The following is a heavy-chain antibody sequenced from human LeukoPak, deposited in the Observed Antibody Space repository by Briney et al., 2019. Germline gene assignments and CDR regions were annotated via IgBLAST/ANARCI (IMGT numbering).Heavy chain of an antibody. CDR3: ARVRRGGDSRYFDY. CDR1: GFTFTDYF. V-gene: IGHV3-11*01. Sequence: GGSLRLSCAASGFTFTDYFMGWIRQAPGKGLDWVSHISRLGDTIDYADSVRGRFTISRDNAKNSLFLQMNFLRAEDTAVYFCARVRRGGDSRYFDYWGQGALVNVSS. D-gene: IGHD2-21*02. J-gene: IGHJ4*02. CDR2: ISRLGDTI.